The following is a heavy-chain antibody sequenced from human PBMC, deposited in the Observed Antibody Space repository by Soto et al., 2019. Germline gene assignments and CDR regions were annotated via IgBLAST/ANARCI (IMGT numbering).Heavy chain of an antibody. Sequence: ASLKVSCKASGYTFTSYAMHWVRQAPGQRLEGMGWINAGNGNTKYSQKFQGRVTITRDTSASTAYMELSSLRSEDTAVYYCARGLGSATIYYFDYWGQGTLVTVSS. J-gene: IGHJ4*02. CDR3: ARGLGSATIYYFDY. CDR1: GYTFTSYA. V-gene: IGHV1-3*01. CDR2: INAGNGNT. D-gene: IGHD3-3*01.